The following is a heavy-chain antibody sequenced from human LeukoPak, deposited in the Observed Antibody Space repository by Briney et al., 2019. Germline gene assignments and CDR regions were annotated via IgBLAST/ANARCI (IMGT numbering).Heavy chain of an antibody. CDR2: ISSSSSYI. CDR1: GVTFSSYE. J-gene: IGHJ4*02. V-gene: IGHV3-21*05. D-gene: IGHD1-1*01. CDR3: ARDRIWNEGFDY. Sequence: GGSLTLSCAASGVTFSSYEMNWARQDQGKGLEWVSYISSSSSYIYYADSVKGRFTISRDNAKNSLYLQMNSLRAEDTAVYYCARDRIWNEGFDYCGQGTLVTVS.